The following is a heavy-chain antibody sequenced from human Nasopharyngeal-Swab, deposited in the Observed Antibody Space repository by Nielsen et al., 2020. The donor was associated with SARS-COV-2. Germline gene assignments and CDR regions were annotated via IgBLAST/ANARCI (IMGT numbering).Heavy chain of an antibody. D-gene: IGHD2-15*01. V-gene: IGHV4-39*01. CDR1: GGSISGNDHY. Sequence: SETLSLTCTVSGGSISGNDHYWGWIRQPPGKGLEWIESIHYSGKTYYNPALKSRVTMSVDTPKNQFSLNLNSVTAADTAVYYCATVVHYYFDYWGQGSLVIVSS. CDR3: ATVVHYYFDY. CDR2: IHYSGKT. J-gene: IGHJ4*02.